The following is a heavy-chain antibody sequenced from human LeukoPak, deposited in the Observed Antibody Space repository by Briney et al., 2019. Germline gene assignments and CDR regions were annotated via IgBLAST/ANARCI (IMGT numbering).Heavy chain of an antibody. Sequence: PSETLSLTCTVSGGSMSRYHWTWIRQSPGKGLEWIGYIYYSGSTNYNPSLKSRVTISVDTSKNQFSLKLSSVTAADTAVYYCARVSGYDWESFYDYWGQGTLVTVSS. CDR1: GGSMSRYH. CDR2: IYYSGST. D-gene: IGHD5-12*01. J-gene: IGHJ4*02. CDR3: ARVSGYDWESFYDY. V-gene: IGHV4-59*01.